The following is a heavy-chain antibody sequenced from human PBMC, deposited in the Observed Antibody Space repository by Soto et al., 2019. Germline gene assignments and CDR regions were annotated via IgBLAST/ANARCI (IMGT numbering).Heavy chain of an antibody. J-gene: IGHJ4*02. CDR3: AKSKRYSGYENFDY. CDR1: GFTFSSYA. Sequence: GGSLRLSCAASGFTFSSYAMIWVRQAPGKGLEWVSAISGSGGSTYYADSVKGRFTISRDNSKNTLYLQMNSLRAEDTAVYYCAKSKRYSGYENFDYWGQGTLVTVSS. CDR2: ISGSGGST. V-gene: IGHV3-23*01. D-gene: IGHD5-12*01.